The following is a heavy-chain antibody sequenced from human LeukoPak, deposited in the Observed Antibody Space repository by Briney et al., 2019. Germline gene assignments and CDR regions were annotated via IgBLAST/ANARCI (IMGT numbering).Heavy chain of an antibody. D-gene: IGHD3-16*01. CDR1: GGSISSSSYY. V-gene: IGHV4-39*07. CDR3: ARVTSMITFGGVFDY. Sequence: PSETLSLTCTVSGGSISSSSYYWGWIRQPPGKGLEWIGSIYYSGSTYYNPSLKSRVTISVDTSKNQFSLKLSSVTAADTAVYYCARVTSMITFGGVFDYWGQGTLVTVSS. J-gene: IGHJ4*02. CDR2: IYYSGST.